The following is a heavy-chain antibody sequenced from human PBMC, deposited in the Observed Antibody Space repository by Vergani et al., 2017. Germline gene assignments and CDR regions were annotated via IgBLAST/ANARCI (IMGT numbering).Heavy chain of an antibody. CDR2: ISSSSSYI. D-gene: IGHD6-13*01. Sequence: EVQLVESGGGLVKPGGSLRLSCAASGFTFSSYSMNWVRQAPGKGLEWVSSISSSSSYIYYADSVKGRFTISRDNAKNSLYLQMNSLRAEDTAVYYCAKDTYRIAAAGXFDYWGQGTLVTVSS. J-gene: IGHJ4*02. V-gene: IGHV3-21*04. CDR3: AKDTYRIAAAGXFDY. CDR1: GFTFSSYS.